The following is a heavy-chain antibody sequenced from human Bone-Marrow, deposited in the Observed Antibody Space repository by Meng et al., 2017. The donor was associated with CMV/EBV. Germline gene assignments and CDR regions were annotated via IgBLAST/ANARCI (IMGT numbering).Heavy chain of an antibody. V-gene: IGHV4-39*07. CDR2: IYYSGNT. D-gene: IGHD1-26*01. Sequence: SETLSLTCSVSGGSISSSDYYWGWIRQPPGKGLEWIGSIYYSGNTYYNPSLKSRVTISVDTSKNQFSLKLSSVTAADTAIYYRARGGSYWDWGQGTLVTVSS. J-gene: IGHJ4*02. CDR1: GGSISSSDYY. CDR3: ARGGSYWD.